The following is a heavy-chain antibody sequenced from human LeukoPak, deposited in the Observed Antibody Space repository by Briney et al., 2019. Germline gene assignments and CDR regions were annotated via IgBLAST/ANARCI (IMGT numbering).Heavy chain of an antibody. CDR3: ARGRYSGYDWYSGVCFDY. D-gene: IGHD5-12*01. CDR1: GGSISSGDYY. CDR2: IYYSGST. V-gene: IGHV4-30-4*01. J-gene: IGHJ4*02. Sequence: PSQTLSLTCTVSGGSISSGDYYWSWIRQPPGKGLEWIGYIYYSGSTYYNPSLKSRVTISVDTSKNQFSLKLSSVTAADTAVYYCARGRYSGYDWYSGVCFDYWGQGTLVTVSS.